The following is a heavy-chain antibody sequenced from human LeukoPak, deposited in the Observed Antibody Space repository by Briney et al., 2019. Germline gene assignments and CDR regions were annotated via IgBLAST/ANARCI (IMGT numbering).Heavy chain of an antibody. CDR1: GFTFSRYA. Sequence: GRSLRLSCGASGFTFSRYAMNWVRQAPGQGLEWVASISYGGNNQYYAESVKGRFTISRDNTKNTVYLQMNSLRPEDTAVYYCARAPDSSGYYYYFDYWGQGALVTVSS. CDR3: ARAPDSSGYYYYFDY. J-gene: IGHJ4*02. V-gene: IGHV3-30-3*01. D-gene: IGHD3-22*01. CDR2: ISYGGNNQ.